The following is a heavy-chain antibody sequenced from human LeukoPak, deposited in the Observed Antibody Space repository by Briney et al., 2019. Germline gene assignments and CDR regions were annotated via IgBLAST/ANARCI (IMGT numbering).Heavy chain of an antibody. CDR3: ARREDFGVVNTVFDY. J-gene: IGHJ4*02. D-gene: IGHD3-3*01. CDR2: IYYSGST. Sequence: PSETLSLTCTVSGGSISSSSYYWGWIRQPPGKGLEWIGSIYYSGSTYYNPSLKSRVTISVDTSKNQFSLKLSSVTAADTAVYYCARREDFGVVNTVFDYWGQGTLVTVSS. V-gene: IGHV4-39*01. CDR1: GGSISSSSYY.